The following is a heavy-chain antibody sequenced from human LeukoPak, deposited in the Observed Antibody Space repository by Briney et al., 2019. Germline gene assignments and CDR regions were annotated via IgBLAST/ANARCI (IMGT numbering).Heavy chain of an antibody. CDR2: ISGPSSHT. D-gene: IGHD6-13*01. J-gene: IGHJ5*02. CDR1: GFTFSDYY. V-gene: IGHV3-11*05. Sequence: GGSLRLSCAASGFTFSDYYMTWIRQAPGRGLEWLSYISGPSSHTNYADSVKGRFTISRDNSKNTLSLQMNSLRAEDTAVYYCAKDRDSSWTFNWFDPWGQGTLVTVSS. CDR3: AKDRDSSWTFNWFDP.